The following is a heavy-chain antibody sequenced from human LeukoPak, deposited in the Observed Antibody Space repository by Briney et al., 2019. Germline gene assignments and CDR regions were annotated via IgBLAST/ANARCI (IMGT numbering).Heavy chain of an antibody. J-gene: IGHJ4*02. V-gene: IGHV3-23*01. CDR1: GLTFSKYV. D-gene: IGHD6-13*01. CDR3: AKTPEARQQLKRKTVGYYFDH. Sequence: GGSLRLSCAASGLTFSKYVMSWVRQAPGKGLDWVSSISSRGDDTYYADSVTGRFTISRDNSKNTLYLQMDSLRADDTAIYYWAKTPEARQQLKRKTVGYYFDHGGQGALVTVSP. CDR2: ISSRGDDT.